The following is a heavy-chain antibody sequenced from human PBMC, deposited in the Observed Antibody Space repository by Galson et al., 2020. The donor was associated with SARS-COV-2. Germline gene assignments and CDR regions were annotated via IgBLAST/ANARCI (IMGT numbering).Heavy chain of an antibody. CDR2: IITIFGTA. V-gene: IGHV1-69*13. J-gene: IGHJ4*02. Sequence: SVTVSCKASGGTLSSYAISWVRQAPGQGLEWMGGIITIFGTANYAQKFHGRVTITADESTSTAYMELSSLRSEDTAVYYCARDPQLGYCSGGSCPGLDYWGQGTLVTVSS. CDR3: ARDPQLGYCSGGSCPGLDY. CDR1: GGTLSSYA. D-gene: IGHD2-15*01.